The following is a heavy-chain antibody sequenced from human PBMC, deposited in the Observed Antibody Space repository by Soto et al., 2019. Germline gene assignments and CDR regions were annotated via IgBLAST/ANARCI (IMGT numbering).Heavy chain of an antibody. CDR2: IYYSGST. V-gene: IGHV4-31*03. CDR3: ARSPQVGVATISVVDY. J-gene: IGHJ4*02. CDR1: GGSISSGGYY. Sequence: QVQLQESGPGLVKPSQTLSLTCTVSGGSISSGGYYWSWIRQHPGKGLEWIGYIYYSGSTYYNPSLKSRVNISVDTSKNQFSLKLSSVTAADTAVYYCARSPQVGVATISVVDYWGQGTLVTVSS. D-gene: IGHD5-12*01.